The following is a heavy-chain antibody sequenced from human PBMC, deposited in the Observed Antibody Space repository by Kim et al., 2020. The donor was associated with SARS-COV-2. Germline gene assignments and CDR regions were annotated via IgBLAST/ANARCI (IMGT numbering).Heavy chain of an antibody. CDR3: AREWGSSWYFTGRYRCNWFDP. CDR2: TYYRSKWYN. D-gene: IGHD6-13*01. CDR1: GDSVSSNSAA. J-gene: IGHJ5*02. Sequence: QTLSLTCAISGDSVSSNSAAWNWIRQSPSRGLEWLGRTYYRSKWYNDYAVSVKSRITINPDTSKNQFSLQLNSVTPEDTAVYYCAREWGSSWYFTGRYRCNWFDPWGQGTLVTVSS. V-gene: IGHV6-1*01.